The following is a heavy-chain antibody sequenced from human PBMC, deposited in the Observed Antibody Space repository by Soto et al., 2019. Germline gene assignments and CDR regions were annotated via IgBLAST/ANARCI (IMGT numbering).Heavy chain of an antibody. CDR1: GGSISSSNW. V-gene: IGHV4-30-4*01. J-gene: IGHJ3*02. CDR2: IYYSGST. D-gene: IGHD3-3*01. CDR3: ARDGGAPTYDI. Sequence: PSETLSLTCAVSGGSISSSNWWSWVRQPPGKGLEWIGYIYYSGSTYYNPSLKSRVTISVDTSKNQFSLKLSSVTAADTAVYYCARDGGAPTYDIWGQGTMVTVSS.